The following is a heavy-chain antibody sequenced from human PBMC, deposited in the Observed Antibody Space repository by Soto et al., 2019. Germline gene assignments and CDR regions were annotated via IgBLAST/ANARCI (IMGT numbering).Heavy chain of an antibody. V-gene: IGHV4-31*03. D-gene: IGHD6-19*01. CDR3: ARVRTIAVAGDLRAYNWFDP. CDR1: GGYISSGGFY. CDR2: IYYTGNT. Sequence: PSETLSLTCSVSGGYISSGGFYWSWMRQHPGKGLEWIGYIYYTGNTYYNPSLKSRVIISLDTSKNHFSVKLNSVTAADTALYYCARVRTIAVAGDLRAYNWFDPWGQGTLVTVSS. J-gene: IGHJ5*02.